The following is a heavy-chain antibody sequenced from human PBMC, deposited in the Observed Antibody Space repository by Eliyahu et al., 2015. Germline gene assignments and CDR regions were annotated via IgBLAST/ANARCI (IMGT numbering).Heavy chain of an antibody. V-gene: IGHV1-2*04. D-gene: IGHD3-16*01. Sequence: QVQLVQSGAEVKTPGASVKVSCKASGYTFTDHYXHWXRQAPGQSLEWMGWINPKSGDTLYAQKFQGLVTLTRDTSISTVYMELSRLISDDTAVYYCARELEGGKNEYNAARYWFDPWGQGSLVTVSS. CDR2: INPKSGDT. CDR1: GYTFTDHY. CDR3: ARELEGGKNEYNAARYWFDP. J-gene: IGHJ5*02.